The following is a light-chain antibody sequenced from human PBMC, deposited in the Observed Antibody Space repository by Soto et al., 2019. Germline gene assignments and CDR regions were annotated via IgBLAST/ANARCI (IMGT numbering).Light chain of an antibody. J-gene: IGLJ3*02. V-gene: IGLV8-61*01. CDR1: SGSVSILSY. CDR2: STN. CDR3: ALYLVSGNMV. Sequence: QAVVTQEPSFSVSPGGTVTLTCGLTSGSVSILSYPSWYQQTPGQAPRTLIYSTNTRSSGVPDRFSGSILGTKAALTIAGAQAEDDSHYYCALYLVSGNMVFGGGTKLTVL.